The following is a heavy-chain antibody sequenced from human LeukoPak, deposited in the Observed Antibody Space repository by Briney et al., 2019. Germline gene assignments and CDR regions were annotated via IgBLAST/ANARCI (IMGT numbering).Heavy chain of an antibody. J-gene: IGHJ5*02. V-gene: IGHV4-59*12. CDR3: ARGYCSSTSCPPWFDP. Sequence: SETLSLTCTVSGGSISSYYWSWIRQPPGKGLEWIAYISDIGSINYNPSLKSRVTISLDTSKNQFSLKLSSVTAADTAVYYCARGYCSSTSCPPWFDPWGQGTLVTVSS. CDR2: ISDIGSI. D-gene: IGHD2-2*01. CDR1: GGSISSYY.